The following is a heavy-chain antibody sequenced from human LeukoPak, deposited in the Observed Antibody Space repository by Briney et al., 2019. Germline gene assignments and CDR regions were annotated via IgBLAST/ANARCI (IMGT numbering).Heavy chain of an antibody. J-gene: IGHJ4*02. D-gene: IGHD6-19*01. CDR1: GFTFSDYY. V-gene: IGHV3-11*01. CDR3: XRELSIAXAGPDY. CDR2: IXSSGSTX. Sequence: GGSLRLSCAASGFTFSDYYMSWIRQAPGKGLEWVSYIXSSGSTXXXAXXXXGRFTISRDNAKNSLYLQMNSLRAEDTAVYYXXRELSIAXAGPDYWGQGTLVTVSS.